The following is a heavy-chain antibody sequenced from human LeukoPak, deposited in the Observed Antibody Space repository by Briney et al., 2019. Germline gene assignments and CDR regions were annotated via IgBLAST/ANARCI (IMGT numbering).Heavy chain of an antibody. Sequence: PGGSLRLSCAASGFTISSYAMSWVRQAPGKGLEWVSAISSSGGSTYYADSVKGRFTISRDNSKNTLYLQMNSLRADDTAVYYCAERTAAAGPNFDYWGQGTLVTVSS. D-gene: IGHD6-13*01. V-gene: IGHV3-23*01. CDR2: ISSSGGST. CDR1: GFTISSYA. J-gene: IGHJ4*02. CDR3: AERTAAAGPNFDY.